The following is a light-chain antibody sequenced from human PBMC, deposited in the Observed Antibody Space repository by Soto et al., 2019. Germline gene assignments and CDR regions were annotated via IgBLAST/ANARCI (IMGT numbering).Light chain of an antibody. CDR1: SSNIGGTNY. V-gene: IGLV1-47*02. Sequence: QSVLTQPPSASGTPGQRVFISCSGSSSNIGGTNYAYWYQQLPGAAPKLLMHSNNLRPSGVPERISGSKSGTSASLAISGLRSEDEAVYYCSSYTGGNPSYVFGTGTKVTVL. CDR2: SNN. CDR3: SSYTGGNPSYV. J-gene: IGLJ1*01.